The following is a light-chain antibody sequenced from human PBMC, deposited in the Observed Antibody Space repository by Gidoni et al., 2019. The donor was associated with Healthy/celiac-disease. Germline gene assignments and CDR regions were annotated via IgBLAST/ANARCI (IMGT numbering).Light chain of an antibody. CDR2: GAS. CDR1: QSVSSSY. CDR3: QQYGSSRVT. V-gene: IGKV3-20*01. Sequence: EIVLTQSPGTLSLSPGERATLSCRASQSVSSSYLAWYQQKPGQAPRLLIYGASSRATGIPDRFSGSGSGTDFTLTISRLDPEDFAVYYCQQYGSSRVTFGGGTKVEIK. J-gene: IGKJ4*01.